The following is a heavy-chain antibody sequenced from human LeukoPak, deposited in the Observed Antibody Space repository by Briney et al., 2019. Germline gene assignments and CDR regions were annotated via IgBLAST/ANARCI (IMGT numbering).Heavy chain of an antibody. Sequence: GGSLRLSWAASGFNLRTYWMHWVRQAPGEGLGWVSRIIPNGIATTSAHSVQGRLSIPRDNTKSTLFLQMNRLRAEDTALYYCVRGPPYHYLDSSGFLDTWGQGTLVTVSS. V-gene: IGHV3-74*01. J-gene: IGHJ5*02. CDR2: IIPNGIAT. CDR1: GFNLRTYW. CDR3: VRGPPYHYLDSSGFLDT. D-gene: IGHD3-22*01.